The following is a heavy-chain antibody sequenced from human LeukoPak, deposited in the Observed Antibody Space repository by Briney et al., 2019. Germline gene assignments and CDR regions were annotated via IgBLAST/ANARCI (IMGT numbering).Heavy chain of an antibody. Sequence: SETLSLTCTVSGASITNSLYYWGWIRQPPGKGLEWIATVYYTGSTYYNPSLKSRVTISIDTSKSHFSLKLSSVTAADMAVYYCARDYRDSSSWYNWFDPWGQGTLVTVSS. V-gene: IGHV4-39*07. D-gene: IGHD6-13*01. J-gene: IGHJ5*02. CDR1: GASITNSLYY. CDR2: VYYTGST. CDR3: ARDYRDSSSWYNWFDP.